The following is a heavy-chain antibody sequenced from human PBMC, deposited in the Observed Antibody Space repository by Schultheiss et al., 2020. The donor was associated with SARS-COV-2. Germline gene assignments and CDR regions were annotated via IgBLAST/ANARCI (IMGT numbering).Heavy chain of an antibody. Sequence: SQTLSLTCAVYGGSFSGYYWSWIRQPPGKGLEWIGYIYYSGSTYYNPSLKSRVTISVDTSKNQFSLKLSSVTAADTAVYYCARDYCSSTSCYYYYGMDVWGQGTTVTVSS. CDR1: GGSFSGYY. J-gene: IGHJ6*02. V-gene: IGHV4-34*09. CDR3: ARDYCSSTSCYYYYGMDV. CDR2: IYYSGST. D-gene: IGHD2-2*01.